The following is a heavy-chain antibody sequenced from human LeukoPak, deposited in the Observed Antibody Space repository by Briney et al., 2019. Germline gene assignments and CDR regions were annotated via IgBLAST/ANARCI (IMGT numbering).Heavy chain of an antibody. CDR1: GGSISSYY. V-gene: IGHV4-34*01. CDR3: ARASTTHYGMDV. Sequence: SETLSLTCTVSGGSISSYYWSWIRQPPGKGLEWIGEINHSGSTNYNPSLKSRVTISVGTSKNQFSLKLSSVTAADTAVYYCARASTTHYGMDVWGQGTTVTVSS. J-gene: IGHJ6*02. CDR2: INHSGST. D-gene: IGHD2-2*01.